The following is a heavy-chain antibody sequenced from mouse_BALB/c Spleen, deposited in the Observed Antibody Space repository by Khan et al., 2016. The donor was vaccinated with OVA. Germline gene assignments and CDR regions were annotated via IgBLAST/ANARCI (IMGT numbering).Heavy chain of an antibody. CDR2: IWAGGGT. D-gene: IGHD1-2*01. Sequence: VQLKQSGPGLVAPSQTLSITCTVSGFSLTGYVVNWVPQPPGKGLEWLGIIWAGGGTNYNSPLMSRLSISKDNSKSQVFLKMNSLQTDDTAMYYCARDTTATPYWGQGTLVTVSA. CDR1: GFSLTGYV. V-gene: IGHV2-9*02. J-gene: IGHJ3*01. CDR3: ARDTTATPY.